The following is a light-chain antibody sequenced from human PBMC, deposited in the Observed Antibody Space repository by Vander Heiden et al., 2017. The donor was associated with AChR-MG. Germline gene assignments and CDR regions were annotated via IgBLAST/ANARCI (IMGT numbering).Light chain of an antibody. CDR2: AAS. J-gene: IGKJ1*01. CDR3: QRSYSTTWT. V-gene: IGKV1-39*01. CDR1: QSISSY. Sequence: DIQMTQSPSSLSASVGDRVTITCRASQSISSYLNWYQQKPGKAPKLLIYAASSLQSGVPSRFSGSASATDFTITISRLQPEDFATYYCQRSYSTTWTFGQGTKVEIK.